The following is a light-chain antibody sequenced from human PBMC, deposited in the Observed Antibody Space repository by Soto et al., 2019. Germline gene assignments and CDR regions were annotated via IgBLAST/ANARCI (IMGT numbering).Light chain of an antibody. CDR2: DVS. Sequence: QSALTQPSSVSGSPGQSITISCTGTSSDVGAYTFVSWYQQHPDKVPKLMIFDVSRRPSGVSDRFSGSKSGNTASLTISGLQPEDEADYYCSSYTSSSTHVFGSGTKLTVL. V-gene: IGLV2-14*03. CDR3: SSYTSSSTHV. J-gene: IGLJ1*01. CDR1: SSDVGAYTF.